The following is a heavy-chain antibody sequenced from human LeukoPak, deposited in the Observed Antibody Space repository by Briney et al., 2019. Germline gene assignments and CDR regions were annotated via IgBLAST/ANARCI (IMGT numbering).Heavy chain of an antibody. V-gene: IGHV4-4*02. Sequence: PSGTLSLTCAVSGGSISTGNWWSWVRQSPDKGLEWIGEIYHSGSSNYNPSLKSRVTMSIDNSKHHFSLSLTSVTAADTAVYYCATGPRYYYGSGSGVRWFDPWGQGTLVTVSS. J-gene: IGHJ5*02. CDR2: IYHSGSS. CDR3: ATGPRYYYGSGSGVRWFDP. CDR1: GGSISTGNW. D-gene: IGHD3-10*01.